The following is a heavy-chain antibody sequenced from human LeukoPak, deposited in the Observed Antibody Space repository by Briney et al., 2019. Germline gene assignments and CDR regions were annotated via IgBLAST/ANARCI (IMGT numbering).Heavy chain of an antibody. D-gene: IGHD3-10*01. V-gene: IGHV4-59*01. CDR1: GGSISRYY. CDR3: ARRHYYGSGSFYYMDV. J-gene: IGHJ6*03. Sequence: SETLSLTCTVSGGSISRYYWSWIRQPPAKGLAWIGYIYYSGSTNYNPPLKSRVTISVDTSKNQFSLKLSSVTAADTAVYYCARRHYYGSGSFYYMDVWGKGTTVTISS. CDR2: IYYSGST.